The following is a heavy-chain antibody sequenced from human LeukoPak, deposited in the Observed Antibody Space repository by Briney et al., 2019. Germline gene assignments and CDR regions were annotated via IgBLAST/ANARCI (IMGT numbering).Heavy chain of an antibody. Sequence: ASVKVSCKASGYTFTCYYMHWVRQAPGQGLEWMGWINPNSGGTNYAQKFQGRVTMTRDTSISTAYMELSRLRSDDTAVYYCARDRLDTAMVREYYFDYWGQGTLVTVSS. D-gene: IGHD5-18*01. J-gene: IGHJ4*02. CDR3: ARDRLDTAMVREYYFDY. CDR2: INPNSGGT. CDR1: GYTFTCYY. V-gene: IGHV1-2*02.